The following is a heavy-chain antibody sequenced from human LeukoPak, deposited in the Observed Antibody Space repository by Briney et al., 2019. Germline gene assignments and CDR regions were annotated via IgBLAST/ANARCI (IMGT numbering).Heavy chain of an antibody. J-gene: IGHJ4*02. CDR1: GGSISSYY. V-gene: IGHV4-4*07. CDR2: IHTTGGT. D-gene: IGHD2-2*01. Sequence: SETLSLTCSVSGGSISSYYWSWIRQPAGKGLEWIGRIHTTGGTRYNPSLKSRITMSLDASKNQFTLRLSSVTAADTAVYYCARDLALGYCPSSSCSSPLFDYWGQGTLVTVSS. CDR3: ARDLALGYCPSSSCSSPLFDY.